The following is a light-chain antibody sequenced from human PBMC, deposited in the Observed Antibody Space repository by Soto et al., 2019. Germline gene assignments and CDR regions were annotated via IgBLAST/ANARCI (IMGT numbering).Light chain of an antibody. CDR3: QQYSTYPYI. J-gene: IGKJ2*01. Sequence: DIQMTQSPSTLSASVGDRFTMTCRASQSINRWLAWYQQKPGKAPKLLIYKASSLESGVPSRFSGGGIGTEFSLSISSLQPDDFATYYCQQYSTYPYIFGQGTKVDIK. CDR1: QSINRW. V-gene: IGKV1-5*03. CDR2: KAS.